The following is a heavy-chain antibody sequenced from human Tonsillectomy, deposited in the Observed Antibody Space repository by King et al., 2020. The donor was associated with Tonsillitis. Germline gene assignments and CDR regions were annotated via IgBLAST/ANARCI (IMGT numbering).Heavy chain of an antibody. CDR2: IYYSGIT. D-gene: IGHD2-15*01. CDR3: ARASRGGTVHDS. V-gene: IGHV4-59*01. CDR1: GGSISYYY. Sequence: VQLQESGPGLVKPSETLSLTCTVSGGSISYYYWSWIRQPPGKGLEWIGYIYYSGITNYNPSLKSRVTISVDTSKNQFSLELSSVTAADTAVYYCARASRGGTVHDSWGQGTLVTVSS. J-gene: IGHJ4*02.